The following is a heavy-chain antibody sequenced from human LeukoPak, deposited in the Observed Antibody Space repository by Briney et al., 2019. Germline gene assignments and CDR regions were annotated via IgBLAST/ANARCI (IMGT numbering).Heavy chain of an antibody. CDR3: TAGTGYSDHDY. CDR1: GFTFNNAW. J-gene: IGHJ4*02. Sequence: KPGGSLRLSCAASGFTFNNAWMSWVRQAPGKGLEWVGRIKSKTNDETTDYAAPVKGRFTISRDDSKNTPYLQMNSLKTEDTAVYYCTAGTGYSDHDYWGQGTLVTVSS. V-gene: IGHV3-15*01. D-gene: IGHD5-12*01. CDR2: IKSKTNDETT.